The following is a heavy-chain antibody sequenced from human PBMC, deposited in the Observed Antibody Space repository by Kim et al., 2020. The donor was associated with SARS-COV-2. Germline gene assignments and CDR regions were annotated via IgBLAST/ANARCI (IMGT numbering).Heavy chain of an antibody. CDR3: TTGANTWELLRY. V-gene: IGHV3-15*01. Sequence: GGSLRLSCAASGFTFSNAWMSWVRQARGKGLEWVGRIKSKTDGGTTDYAAPVKGRFTISRDDSKNTLYLQMNSLKTEDTAVYYCTTGANTWELLRYWGQGTLVTVSS. CDR1: GFTFSNAW. CDR2: IKSKTDGGTT. J-gene: IGHJ4*02. D-gene: IGHD1-26*01.